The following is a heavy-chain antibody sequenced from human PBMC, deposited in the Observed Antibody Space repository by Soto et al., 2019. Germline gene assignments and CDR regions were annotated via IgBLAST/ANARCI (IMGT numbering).Heavy chain of an antibody. CDR3: ANEWVYASSGWSFDY. Sequence: QVHLVESGGGVVQPGRSLRLSCAASGFTFSSYGMHWVRQAPGKGLEWVAVISYDGSNKYYADSVKDRFTISRDKSKNTLNLQMNSMRAADTAVYYCANEWVYASSGWSFDYWGQGTLVTVSS. CDR1: GFTFSSYG. D-gene: IGHD3-22*01. V-gene: IGHV3-30*18. CDR2: ISYDGSNK. J-gene: IGHJ4*02.